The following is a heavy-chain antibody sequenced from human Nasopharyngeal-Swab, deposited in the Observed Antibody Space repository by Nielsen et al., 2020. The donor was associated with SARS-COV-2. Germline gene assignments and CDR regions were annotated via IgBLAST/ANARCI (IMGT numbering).Heavy chain of an antibody. CDR1: GYTFTSYD. Sequence: ASVQVSCKASGYTFTSYDINWVRQATGQGLEWMGWMNPNSGNTGYAQKFQGRVTMTRNTSISTAYMELSSLSSEDTAVYYCARDPYYYGSGSQRDFDYWGQGTLVTVSS. CDR3: ARDPYYYGSGSQRDFDY. J-gene: IGHJ4*02. D-gene: IGHD3-10*01. V-gene: IGHV1-8*01. CDR2: MNPNSGNT.